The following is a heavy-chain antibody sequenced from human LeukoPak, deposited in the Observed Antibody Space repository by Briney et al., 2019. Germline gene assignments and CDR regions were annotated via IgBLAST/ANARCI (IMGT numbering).Heavy chain of an antibody. V-gene: IGHV1-2*02. CDR3: AREMAGRFDY. CDR2: INPNSGGT. CDR1: GYSFTGDY. D-gene: IGHD6-19*01. Sequence: ASVNVSCKASGYSFTGDYMHWVRQAPGQGLEWMGGINPNSGGTNYAQKFQGRVTMTRDTSISTAYMELSRLRSDDTAVYYCAREMAGRFDYWGQGTLVTVSS. J-gene: IGHJ4*02.